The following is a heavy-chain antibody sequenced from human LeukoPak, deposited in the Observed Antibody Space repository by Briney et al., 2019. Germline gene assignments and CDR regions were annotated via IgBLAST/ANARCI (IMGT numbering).Heavy chain of an antibody. CDR2: ISYSGNT. V-gene: IGHV4-59*13. D-gene: IGHD6-13*01. Sequence: SETLSLTCTVSGGSITSYSWNWIRQPPGKGLEWIGYISYSGNTDYNPSLKGRVTISADTSKNQFSLRLSSVTAADTAVYYCTRDATGYSSSWFAYWGQGTLVTVSS. CDR1: GGSITSYS. J-gene: IGHJ4*02. CDR3: TRDATGYSSSWFAY.